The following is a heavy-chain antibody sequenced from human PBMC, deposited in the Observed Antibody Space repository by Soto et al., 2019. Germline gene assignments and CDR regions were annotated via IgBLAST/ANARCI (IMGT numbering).Heavy chain of an antibody. CDR3: ARDRVDYYDSSGYYTRGWFDP. CDR1: GGTFSSYA. D-gene: IGHD3-22*01. Sequence: ASVKVSCKASGGTFSSYAISWVRQAPGQGLEWMGGIIPIFGTANYAQKFQGRVTITADESTSTAYMELSSLRSEDTAVYYCARDRVDYYDSSGYYTRGWFDPWGQGTLVTVSS. V-gene: IGHV1-69*13. CDR2: IIPIFGTA. J-gene: IGHJ5*02.